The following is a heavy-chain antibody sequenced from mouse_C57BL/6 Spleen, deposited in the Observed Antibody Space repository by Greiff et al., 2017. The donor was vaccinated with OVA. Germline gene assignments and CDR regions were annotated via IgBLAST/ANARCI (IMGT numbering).Heavy chain of an antibody. CDR1: GYTFTDYN. CDR2: INPNNGGT. V-gene: IGHV1-22*01. J-gene: IGHJ4*01. Sequence: VQLKQSGPELVKPGASVKMSCKASGYTFTDYNMHWVKQSHGKSLEWIGYINPNNGGTSYNQKFKGKATLTVNKSSSTAYMELRSLTSEDSAVYYCARWGGSSYSAMDYWGQGTSVTVSS. CDR3: ARWGGSSYSAMDY. D-gene: IGHD1-1*01.